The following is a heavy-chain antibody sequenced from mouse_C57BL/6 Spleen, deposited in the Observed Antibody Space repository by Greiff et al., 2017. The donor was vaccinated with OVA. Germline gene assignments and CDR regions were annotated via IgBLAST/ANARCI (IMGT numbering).Heavy chain of an antibody. Sequence: QVQLKQSGPELVKPGASVKLSCKASGYAFSSSWMNWVKQRPGKGLEWVGRVYPGDGDTHYNGKFKGKAPLTADQSSRTAYMQISSPTSEHRAVYFCARGPGNFENWGAGTTLTASS. CDR3: ARGPGNFEN. J-gene: IGHJ2*01. D-gene: IGHD1-1*02. CDR1: GYAFSSSW. V-gene: IGHV1-82*01. CDR2: VYPGDGDT.